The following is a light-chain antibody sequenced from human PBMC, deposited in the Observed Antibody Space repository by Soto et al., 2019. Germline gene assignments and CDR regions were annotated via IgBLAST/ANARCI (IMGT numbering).Light chain of an antibody. CDR1: QSVSRTY. V-gene: IGKV3-20*01. Sequence: EIVLTQSPGTLSLSPGERATLSCRASQSVSRTYLAWYQQRPGQAPRLLIYGGSSRATAIPDRFSGSGSGTDFTLTISRLEPEDFAVYYCQQYGSSPWTFGQGTKVEIK. CDR3: QQYGSSPWT. J-gene: IGKJ1*01. CDR2: GGS.